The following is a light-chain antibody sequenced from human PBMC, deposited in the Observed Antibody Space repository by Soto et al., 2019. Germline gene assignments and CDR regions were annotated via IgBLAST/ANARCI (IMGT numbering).Light chain of an antibody. J-gene: IGKJ2*01. CDR2: WAS. CDR1: QTILYTSNNKKY. V-gene: IGKV4-1*01. Sequence: DIVMTQSPASLAVSLGGRATINCKSSQTILYTSNNKKYLAWYQQKAGQPPKLLIYWASTRESGVPDRFSGSGSETDFTLTISNLQPEDVAVYYCQQYYSTTYSFGQGTKLDIK. CDR3: QQYYSTTYS.